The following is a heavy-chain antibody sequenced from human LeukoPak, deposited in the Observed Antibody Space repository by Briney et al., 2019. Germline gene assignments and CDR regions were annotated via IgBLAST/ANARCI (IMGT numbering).Heavy chain of an antibody. CDR3: ARGPSRYYDPSGAHFDY. CDR2: INGDGGST. V-gene: IGHV3-74*01. D-gene: IGHD3-3*01. CDR1: GFTFSNYW. J-gene: IGHJ4*02. Sequence: PGGSLRLSCAASGFTFSNYWMHWVRQAPGKGLVWVSRINGDGGSTTYADSVKGRFTFSRDNAKSTLYLHMNTLRVEDTAVYYCARGPSRYYDPSGAHFDYWGQGTLVTVSS.